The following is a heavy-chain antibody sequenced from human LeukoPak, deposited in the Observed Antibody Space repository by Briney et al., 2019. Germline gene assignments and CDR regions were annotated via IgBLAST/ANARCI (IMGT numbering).Heavy chain of an antibody. Sequence: PGGSLRLSCAASGFTFSIYAMSWVRQAPGKGLEWVSAISGSGGSTYYADSVKGRFTISRDNSKNTLYLQMNSLRAEDTAVYYCAKLVAVVGYFDYWGQGTLVTVSS. D-gene: IGHD5-18*01. CDR2: ISGSGGST. J-gene: IGHJ4*02. V-gene: IGHV3-23*01. CDR1: GFTFSIYA. CDR3: AKLVAVVGYFDY.